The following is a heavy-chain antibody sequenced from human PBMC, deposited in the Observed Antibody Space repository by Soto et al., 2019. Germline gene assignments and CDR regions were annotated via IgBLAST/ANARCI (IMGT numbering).Heavy chain of an antibody. CDR1: GDSFSSYW. Sequence: GESLKLSGKGSGDSFSSYWISWVRQMPGKGLEWMGRIDPSDSYTNYIPSFQGHVTISADKSISTAYLQWSSLKASDTAMYYCASRGDLYYYDSSGYSRLAFDIWGQGTMVTVS. J-gene: IGHJ3*02. CDR3: ASRGDLYYYDSSGYSRLAFDI. D-gene: IGHD3-22*01. CDR2: IDPSDSYT. V-gene: IGHV5-10-1*01.